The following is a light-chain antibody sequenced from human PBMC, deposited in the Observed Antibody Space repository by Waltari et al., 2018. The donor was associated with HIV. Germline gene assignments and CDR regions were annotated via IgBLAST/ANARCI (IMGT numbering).Light chain of an antibody. J-gene: IGLJ2*01. CDR3: AAWDASLHVL. V-gene: IGLV1-44*01. CDR2: RNH. Sequence: QSVLTQPPSASGTLGQAVTLSCFASSSNIGRNTVNRYQHLPGAAPKLIIFRNHQRPSGVPDRFSGSQSGTSAFLTITGLLSGDEATYYCAAWDASLHVLFGGGTQLTVV. CDR1: SSNIGRNT.